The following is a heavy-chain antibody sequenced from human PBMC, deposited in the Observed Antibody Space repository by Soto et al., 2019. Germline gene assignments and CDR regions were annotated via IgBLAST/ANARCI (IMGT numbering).Heavy chain of an antibody. CDR2: IIPIFGTA. CDR1: GVGLGSCA. J-gene: IGHJ6*02. Sequence: VTWEACGVGLGSCAVSWVHHDPRQGLEWMGGIIPIFGTANYAQKFQGRVTITADESTSTAYMELSSLRSEDTAVYYCAREGVPYYYYGMDVWGQGATLTVS. V-gene: IGHV1-69*01. CDR3: AREGVPYYYYGMDV.